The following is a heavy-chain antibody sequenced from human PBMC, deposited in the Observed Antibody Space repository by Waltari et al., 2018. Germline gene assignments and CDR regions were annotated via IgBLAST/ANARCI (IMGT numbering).Heavy chain of an antibody. D-gene: IGHD6-19*01. CDR1: GYIFTAYH. Sequence: QVQLVHSGTEVKQPGGSVKVPCKASGYIFTAYHIHSLLQAPGQMLEWMGRINSNSGTTNYAQKFKGRVTMTRDTSISTAYLELSSLRSDDTAVFYCARESSSGNNYFDYWGQGTLVTVSS. V-gene: IGHV1-2*06. CDR3: ARESSSGNNYFDY. CDR2: INSNSGTT. J-gene: IGHJ4*02.